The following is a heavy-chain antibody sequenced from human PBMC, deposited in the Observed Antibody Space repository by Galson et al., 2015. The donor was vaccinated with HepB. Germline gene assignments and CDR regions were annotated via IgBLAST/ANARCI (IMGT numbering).Heavy chain of an antibody. Sequence: SLRLSCAASGFTFSSYAMHWVRQAPGKGLEYVSAISSNGGSTYYADSVKGRFTISRDNSKSTLYLQMSSLRAEDTAVYYCVKDGAAGSDYWGQGTLVTVSS. CDR2: ISSNGGST. CDR1: GFTFSSYA. J-gene: IGHJ4*02. D-gene: IGHD6-13*01. V-gene: IGHV3-64D*06. CDR3: VKDGAAGSDY.